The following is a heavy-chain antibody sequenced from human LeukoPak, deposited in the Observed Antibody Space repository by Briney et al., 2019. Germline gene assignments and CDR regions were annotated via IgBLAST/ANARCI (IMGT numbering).Heavy chain of an antibody. J-gene: IGHJ4*02. V-gene: IGHV4-30-2*01. Sequence: PSQTLSLTCTVSGGSISSGGYYWSWIRQPPGKGLEWIGYSYQSGNTYYNPSLQSRVIVSLDRSKNQFSLKLTSVTAADTAVYYCARRTPAAGYFDYWGQGTLVTVSS. CDR1: GGSISSGGYY. CDR2: SYQSGNT. CDR3: ARRTPAAGYFDY.